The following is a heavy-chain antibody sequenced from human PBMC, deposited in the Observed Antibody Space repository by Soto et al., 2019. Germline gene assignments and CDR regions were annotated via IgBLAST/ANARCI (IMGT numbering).Heavy chain of an antibody. CDR1: GFTFSSYA. D-gene: IGHD6-6*01. Sequence: GGSLRLSCAASGFTFSSYAMSWVRQAPGKGLEWVSAISGSGGSTYYADSVKGRFTISRDNSKNTLYLQMNSLRAEDTAVYYCAKASSSSLTPSYYYYYGMDVWGQGTTVTVSS. V-gene: IGHV3-23*01. CDR2: ISGSGGST. J-gene: IGHJ6*02. CDR3: AKASSSSLTPSYYYYYGMDV.